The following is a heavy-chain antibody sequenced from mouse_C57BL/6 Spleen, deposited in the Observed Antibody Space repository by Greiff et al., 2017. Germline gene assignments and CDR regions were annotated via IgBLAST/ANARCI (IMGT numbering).Heavy chain of an antibody. D-gene: IGHD1-1*01. CDR3: ARSLYYGSSYDY. CDR2: IYPGDGDT. V-gene: IGHV1-82*01. Sequence: QVQLKQSGPELVKPGASVKISCKASGYAFSSYWLNWVKQRPGKGLEWIGRIYPGDGDTNYNGKLKGKATLTADKSSSTAYMQLSSLTSEDSAVYCCARSLYYGSSYDYWGKGTTLTVSS. CDR1: GYAFSSYW. J-gene: IGHJ2*01.